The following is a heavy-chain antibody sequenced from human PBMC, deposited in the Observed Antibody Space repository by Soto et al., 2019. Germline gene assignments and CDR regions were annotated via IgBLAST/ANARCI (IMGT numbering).Heavy chain of an antibody. CDR1: AFSFSDYY. CDR2: ISGSGSTM. V-gene: IGHV3-11*04. D-gene: IGHD2-2*01. CDR3: ARDESAGSSTSN. Sequence: PGGSLRLSCAASAFSFSDYYMSWIRQAPGKGLEWVSYISGSGSTMYYADSVRGRFTISRDNAKNSLYLQMNSLRVEDTALYFCARDESAGSSTSNWGQGTLVTVSS. J-gene: IGHJ4*02.